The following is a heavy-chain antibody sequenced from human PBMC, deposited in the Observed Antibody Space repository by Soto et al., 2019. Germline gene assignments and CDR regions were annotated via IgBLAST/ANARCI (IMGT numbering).Heavy chain of an antibody. J-gene: IGHJ6*02. D-gene: IGHD3-10*01. CDR3: ARKCRGSGNPSAGMREYYYYYYGMDV. Sequence: ASVKVSCKASGGTFSSYAISWVRQAPGQGLEWMGGIIPIFGTANYAQKFQGRVTITADESTSTAYMELSSLRSEDTAVYYCARKCRGSGNPSAGMREYYYYYYGMDVWGQGTTVTVSS. CDR2: IIPIFGTA. V-gene: IGHV1-69*13. CDR1: GGTFSSYA.